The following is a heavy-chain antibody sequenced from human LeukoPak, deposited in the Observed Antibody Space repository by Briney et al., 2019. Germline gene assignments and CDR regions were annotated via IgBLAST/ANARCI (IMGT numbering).Heavy chain of an antibody. CDR3: VRGSADTVMDPIFY. V-gene: IGHV1-18*01. CDR2: ISAYNGNT. J-gene: IGHJ4*02. Sequence: ASVKVSCKASGYTFTSYGITWVRQAPGQGLEWMGWISAYNGNTNYAQKLQGRVTVTTDTSTSTAYIELRSLRSDDTAVYYCVRGSADTVMDPIFYWGQGTLVTVSS. D-gene: IGHD5-18*01. CDR1: GYTFTSYG.